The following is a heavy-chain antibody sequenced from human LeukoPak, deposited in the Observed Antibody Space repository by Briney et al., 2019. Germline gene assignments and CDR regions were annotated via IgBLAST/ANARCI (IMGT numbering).Heavy chain of an antibody. CDR3: ARGESSSKGAFDI. CDR2: ISTDGNNE. D-gene: IGHD6-13*01. V-gene: IGHV3-30*03. J-gene: IGHJ3*02. Sequence: GRPLRLSCAASGFSFTMYGIHWVRQAPGKGLEWVAVISTDGNNEYYANSVKGRFTISRDNSKNTVYLQMTSLRTEDTAVYYCARGESSSKGAFDIWGQGTMVTVSS. CDR1: GFSFTMYG.